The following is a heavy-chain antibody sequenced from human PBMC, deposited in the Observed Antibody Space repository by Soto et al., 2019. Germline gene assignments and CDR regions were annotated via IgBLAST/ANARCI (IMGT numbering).Heavy chain of an antibody. V-gene: IGHV3-66*01. D-gene: IGHD3-22*01. Sequence: GGSLRLSCAASGFTVSSNYMSWVRQAPGKGLEWVSVIYSGGSTYYADSVKGRFTISRDNSKNTLYLQMNSLRAEDTAVYYCARDLRGGYDSSPWGQGTMVTVSS. CDR2: IYSGGST. J-gene: IGHJ3*01. CDR3: ARDLRGGYDSSP. CDR1: GFTVSSNY.